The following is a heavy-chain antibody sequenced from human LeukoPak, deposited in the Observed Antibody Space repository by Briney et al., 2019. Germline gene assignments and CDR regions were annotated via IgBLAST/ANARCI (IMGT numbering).Heavy chain of an antibody. CDR3: AREYGSGTFD. D-gene: IGHD2-2*01. J-gene: IGHJ4*02. V-gene: IGHV3-53*01. CDR1: GFIVSNYY. Sequence: GGSLRLSCAASGFIVSNYYLSWVRQAPGKGLECVSVIYSGGATYYADSVKGRFTISGDNSKNTLYLQMNSLRAEDTAVYFCAREYGSGTFDWGQGTLVTVSS. CDR2: IYSGGAT.